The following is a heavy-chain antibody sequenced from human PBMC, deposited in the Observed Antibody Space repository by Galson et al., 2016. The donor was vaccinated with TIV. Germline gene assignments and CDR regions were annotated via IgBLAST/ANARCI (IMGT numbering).Heavy chain of an antibody. Sequence: SLRLSCAASGLTVSNNYMTWVRQAPGKGLEWVSIIYGGGDTYYADSVRGRFTISRDNSKDILYLHMNGLRADDSAVYYCARDRVVGATHYNYYYGMDVWGQGTTVTVSS. V-gene: IGHV3-66*02. CDR2: IYGGGDT. J-gene: IGHJ6*02. CDR3: ARDRVVGATHYNYYYGMDV. CDR1: GLTVSNNY. D-gene: IGHD2-15*01.